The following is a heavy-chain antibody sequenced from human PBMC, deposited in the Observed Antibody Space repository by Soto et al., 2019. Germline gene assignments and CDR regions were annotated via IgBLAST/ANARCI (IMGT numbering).Heavy chain of an antibody. J-gene: IGHJ6*03. CDR1: VGSISSSSYY. D-gene: IGHD3-10*01. CDR2: IYYSGST. Sequence: PSETLSLTCTVSVGSISSSSYYWGWIRQPPGKGLEWIGSIYYSGSTYYNPSLKSRVTISVDTSKNQFSLKLSSVTAADTAVYYCARLGSGSYYNYYYYYYYMDVWGKGTTVTVSS. V-gene: IGHV4-39*01. CDR3: ARLGSGSYYNYYYYYYYMDV.